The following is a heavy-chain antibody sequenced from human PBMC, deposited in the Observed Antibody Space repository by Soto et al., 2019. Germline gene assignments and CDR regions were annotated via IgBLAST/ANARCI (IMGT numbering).Heavy chain of an antibody. J-gene: IGHJ4*02. CDR1: GFTFSNYW. Sequence: GGSLRLSCAASGFTFSNYWVSWVRQAPGKGLEWVANIKQDGSEKYYVDSVKGRFTISRDNAKNSLYLQMNSLRAEDTAVYYCARDSAMTAIPYFDYWGQGTLVTVSS. CDR3: ARDSAMTAIPYFDY. V-gene: IGHV3-7*01. CDR2: IKQDGSEK. D-gene: IGHD2-21*02.